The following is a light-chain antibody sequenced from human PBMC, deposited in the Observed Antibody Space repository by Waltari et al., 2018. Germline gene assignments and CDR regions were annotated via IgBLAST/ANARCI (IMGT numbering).Light chain of an antibody. Sequence: QLVLTQSPSASASPRATRAAGSQGRGLSSHPNVIAWLQQQPEKGPRYLMKVNSDGSHSKGDKIPDRFSGSSSGAEHYLTISSLQSEDEADYYCQTGGHGTWVFGGGTKLTVL. CDR3: QTGGHGTWV. J-gene: IGLJ3*02. V-gene: IGLV4-69*01. CDR1: RGLSSHPNV. CDR2: VNSDGSH.